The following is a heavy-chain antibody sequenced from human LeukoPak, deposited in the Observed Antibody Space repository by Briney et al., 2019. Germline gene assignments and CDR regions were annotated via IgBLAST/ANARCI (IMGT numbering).Heavy chain of an antibody. J-gene: IGHJ3*02. CDR1: GFSFSNYG. CDR3: ARDEWSNHAFDI. CDR2: ISYDGRNK. Sequence: GGSLRLSCAASGFSFSNYGMHWVRQAPGKGLEWVAVISYDGRNKYFADSVKGRLTISRDNSKNTVYLEMNSLRAEDTAVYYCARDEWSNHAFDIWGQGTMVTVSS. V-gene: IGHV3-30*03. D-gene: IGHD2-8*01.